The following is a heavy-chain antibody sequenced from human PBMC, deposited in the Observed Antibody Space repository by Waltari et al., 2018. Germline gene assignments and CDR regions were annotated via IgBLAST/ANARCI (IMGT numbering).Heavy chain of an antibody. CDR2: INHSGRT. D-gene: IGHD2-2*01. CDR3: ARGRSGGYCSSTSCYNNWFDP. J-gene: IGHJ5*02. CDR1: GGSFSGYS. V-gene: IGHV4-34*01. Sequence: QVQLQQWGAGLLKPSETLSLTCAVYGGSFSGYSWSWIRQPPGTGLEWIGEINHSGRTNYNPSLKSRVTISVDTSKNQFSLKLSSVTAADTAVYYCARGRSGGYCSSTSCYNNWFDPWGQGTLVTVSS.